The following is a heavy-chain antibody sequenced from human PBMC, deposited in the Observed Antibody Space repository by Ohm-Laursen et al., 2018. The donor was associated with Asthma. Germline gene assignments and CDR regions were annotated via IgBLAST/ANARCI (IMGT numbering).Heavy chain of an antibody. J-gene: IGHJ1*01. Sequence: SLRLSCAASGSSFSLYSIHWIRQAPGKGLEWVASISTASTFIYYADSVRGRFTTSRDNAKNLVYLQMDGLRAEDTALYYCARIGPEWELPGREYSLHHWGEGTLVTVSS. CDR1: GSSFSLYS. CDR2: ISTASTFI. CDR3: ARIGPEWELPGREYSLHH. V-gene: IGHV3-21*01. D-gene: IGHD1-26*01.